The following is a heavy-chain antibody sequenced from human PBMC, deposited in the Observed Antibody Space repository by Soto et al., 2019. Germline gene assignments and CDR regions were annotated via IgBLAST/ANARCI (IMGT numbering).Heavy chain of an antibody. V-gene: IGHV3-21*01. CDR2: ISSSSSYI. CDR1: GLPVSTNY. CDR3: ARDLYYYASSGFNY. Sequence: GGSLRLSCVVSGLPVSTNYMSWVRQAPGKGLEWVSSISSSSSYIYYADSVKGRFTISRDNAKNSLYLQMNSLRAEDTAVYYCARDLYYYASSGFNYWGQGTLVTVSS. J-gene: IGHJ4*02. D-gene: IGHD3-22*01.